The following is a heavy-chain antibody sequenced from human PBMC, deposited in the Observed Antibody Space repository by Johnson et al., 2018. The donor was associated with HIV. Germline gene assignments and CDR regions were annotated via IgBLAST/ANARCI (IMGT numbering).Heavy chain of an antibody. CDR3: TRVITECGTRWAFDI. D-gene: IGHD3-10*01. V-gene: IGHV3-15*01. Sequence: VQLVESGGGVVQPGGSLRLSCAASGFTFSTYGMHWVRQAPGKGLEWVGRIKRKTDGGTTDYAAPVKGRFTISRDDSKNTLYLQMNSLKTEDTAVYYCTRVITECGTRWAFDIWGQGTIVTVSS. J-gene: IGHJ3*02. CDR2: IKRKTDGGTT. CDR1: GFTFSTYG.